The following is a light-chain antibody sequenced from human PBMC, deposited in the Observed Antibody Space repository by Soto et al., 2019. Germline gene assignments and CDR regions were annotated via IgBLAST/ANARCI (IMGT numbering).Light chain of an antibody. V-gene: IGKV3-20*01. J-gene: IGKJ5*01. Sequence: IVLTQSPDTLSFSPGERATLSCRASQSVGTRLAWYQHKTGQAPSLLMSGASSRATGIPDRFSGSGSETDFTLTIIRLEPEDFALYYCQHYQVGQPIAFGRGTRLEIK. CDR2: GAS. CDR3: QHYQVGQPIA. CDR1: QSVGTR.